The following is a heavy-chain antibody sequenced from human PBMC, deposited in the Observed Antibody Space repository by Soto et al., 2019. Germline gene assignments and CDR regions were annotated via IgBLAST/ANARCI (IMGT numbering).Heavy chain of an antibody. CDR3: ARDGQYYDFWSGYHYWYFDL. CDR2: INHSGST. D-gene: IGHD3-3*01. CDR1: GGSFSGYY. V-gene: IGHV4-34*01. Sequence: QVQLQQWGAGLLKPSETLSLTCAVYGGSFSGYYWSWIRQPPGKGLEWIGEINHSGSTNYNPSLKSRVTISVDASKNQFSLKLSSVTAADTAVYYCARDGQYYDFWSGYHYWYFDLWGRGTLVTVSS. J-gene: IGHJ2*01.